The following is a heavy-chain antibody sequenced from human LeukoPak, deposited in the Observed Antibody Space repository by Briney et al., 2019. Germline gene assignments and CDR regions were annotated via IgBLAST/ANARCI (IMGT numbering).Heavy chain of an antibody. CDR2: INWNGGST. Sequence: GGSLRLSCAASGFTFDDYGMSWVRQAPGKGLEWVSGINWNGGSTGYADSAKGRFTISRDNAKNSLYLQMNSLRAEDTALYYCARAYYDSIVGYFQHWGQGTLVTVSS. V-gene: IGHV3-20*04. CDR3: ARAYYDSIVGYFQH. CDR1: GFTFDDYG. D-gene: IGHD3-22*01. J-gene: IGHJ1*01.